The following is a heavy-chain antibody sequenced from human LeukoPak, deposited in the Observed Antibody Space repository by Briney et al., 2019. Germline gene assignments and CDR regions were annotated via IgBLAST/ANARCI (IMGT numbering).Heavy chain of an antibody. D-gene: IGHD3-22*01. CDR1: GFTFDDYA. Sequence: PGGSLRLSCAASGFTFDDYAMHCVRQAPGKGLEWVSGISWNSGSIGYADSVKGRFTISRDNAKNSLYLQMNSLRAEDTALYYCAKDNSDYYDSSGYYVNWGQGTLVTVSS. V-gene: IGHV3-9*01. CDR2: ISWNSGSI. J-gene: IGHJ4*02. CDR3: AKDNSDYYDSSGYYVN.